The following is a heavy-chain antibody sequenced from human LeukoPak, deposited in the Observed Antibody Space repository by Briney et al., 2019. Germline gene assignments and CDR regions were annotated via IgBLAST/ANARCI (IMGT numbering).Heavy chain of an antibody. CDR2: ISAYNGNT. D-gene: IGHD3-16*01. Sequence: ASVKVSCKASGYTFTSYGISWVRQAPGQGLEWMGWISAYNGNTNYAQKLQGRVTMTTDTSTSTAYMELRSLRSDDTAVYYCARDSRYYDYVWGSSRHFDYWGQGTLVTVSS. J-gene: IGHJ4*02. CDR1: GYTFTSYG. V-gene: IGHV1-18*01. CDR3: ARDSRYYDYVWGSSRHFDY.